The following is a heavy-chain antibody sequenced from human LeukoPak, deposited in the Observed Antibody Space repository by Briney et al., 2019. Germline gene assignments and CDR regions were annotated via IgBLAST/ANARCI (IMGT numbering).Heavy chain of an antibody. Sequence: SSATLSLTCTVSGGSISSHYWSWIRQPPGKGLEWIGYIYYSGSTNYNPSLKSRVTISVDTSKNQFSLKLSSVTAADTAVYYCASYGYYDNNWFDPWGQGTLVTVSS. CDR3: ASYGYYDNNWFDP. V-gene: IGHV4-59*11. CDR1: GGSISSHY. J-gene: IGHJ5*02. D-gene: IGHD3-22*01. CDR2: IYYSGST.